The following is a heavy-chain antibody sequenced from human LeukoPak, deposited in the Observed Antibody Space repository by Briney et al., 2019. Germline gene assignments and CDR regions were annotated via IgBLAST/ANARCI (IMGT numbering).Heavy chain of an antibody. V-gene: IGHV4-38-2*01. CDR3: ARLIGDYPYYFDY. CDR1: GYSISSGYY. D-gene: IGHD4-17*01. Sequence: PSETLSLTCAVSGYSISSGYYWGWIRQPPGKGLEWIGSIYHSGSTYYSPSLKSRVTISVDTSKNQFSLKLSSVTAADTAVYYCARLIGDYPYYFDYWGQGTLVTVSS. J-gene: IGHJ4*02. CDR2: IYHSGST.